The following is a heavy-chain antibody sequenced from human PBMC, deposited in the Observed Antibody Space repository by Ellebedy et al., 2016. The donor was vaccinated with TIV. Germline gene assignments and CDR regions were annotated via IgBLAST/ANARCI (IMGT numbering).Heavy chain of an antibody. CDR1: VPSISGYH. CDR2: VHHRGGP. D-gene: IGHD3-10*01. V-gene: IGHV4-34*01. CDR3: AKGSMVRGLAG. Sequence: SETLSLXXEIDVPSISGYHWAWVRQPPGKGLEWIWDVHHRGGPRYISSLKGRVTISLDTSRKEFSLYITSVTAADTALYFCAKGSMVRGLAGWGQGTLVTVSS. J-gene: IGHJ4*02.